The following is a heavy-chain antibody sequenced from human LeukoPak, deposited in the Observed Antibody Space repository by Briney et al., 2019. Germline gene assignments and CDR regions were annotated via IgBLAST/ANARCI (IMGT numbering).Heavy chain of an antibody. D-gene: IGHD1-26*01. CDR3: ANTRYSGSYPGAFDI. CDR1: GFAFSDCY. Sequence: GGSLRLSCAASGFAFSDCYMTWIRQAPGKGLEYISYIGGSNGDITYADSVRGRFTVSRDNAKNSLYLQMNGLRAEDTAVYYCANTRYSGSYPGAFDIWGQGTMVTVSS. V-gene: IGHV3-11*06. J-gene: IGHJ3*02. CDR2: IGGSNGDI.